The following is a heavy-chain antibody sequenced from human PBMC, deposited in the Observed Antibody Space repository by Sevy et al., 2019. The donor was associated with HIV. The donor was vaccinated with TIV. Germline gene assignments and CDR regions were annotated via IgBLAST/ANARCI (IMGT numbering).Heavy chain of an antibody. Sequence: SETLSLTCTVSGGSISSYYWSWIRQTPGKGLEWIGYVDYSGSTNANPSLKSRVTISVDTSKSQLSLKMKSVTAAYTAVYYCGRAWGSTDWGVDVWGQGTTVTVSS. V-gene: IGHV4-59*01. CDR1: GGSISSYY. D-gene: IGHD3-9*01. CDR2: VDYSGST. J-gene: IGHJ6*02. CDR3: GRAWGSTDWGVDV.